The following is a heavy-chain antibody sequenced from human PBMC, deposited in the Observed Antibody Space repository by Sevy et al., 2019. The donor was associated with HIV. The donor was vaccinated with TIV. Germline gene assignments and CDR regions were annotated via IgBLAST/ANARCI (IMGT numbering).Heavy chain of an antibody. CDR2: IYHSGST. CDR1: GYSMSSGYY. J-gene: IGHJ3*02. Sequence: SETLSLTCAVSGYSMSSGYYWGWIRQPPGKGLEWIGSIYHSGSTYYNPSLKSRVTISVDTSKNQFSLKLSSVTAADTAVYYCARSLGLLWLGELFPHAFDIWGQGTMVTVSS. V-gene: IGHV4-38-2*01. CDR3: ARSLGLLWLGELFPHAFDI. D-gene: IGHD3-10*01.